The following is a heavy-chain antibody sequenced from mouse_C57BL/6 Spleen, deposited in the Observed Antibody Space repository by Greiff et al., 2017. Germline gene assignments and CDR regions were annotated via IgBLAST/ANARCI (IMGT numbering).Heavy chain of an antibody. CDR2: IYPGSGST. V-gene: IGHV1-55*01. CDR1: GYTFTSYW. Sequence: VQLQQPGAELVKPGASVKMSCKASGYTFTSYWITWVKQRPGQGLEWIGDIYPGSGSTNYNEKFKSKATLTVDTSSSTAYMQLSSLTSADSAVYYCAREGYYEYDGWFAYWGQGTLVTVSA. CDR3: AREGYYEYDGWFAY. J-gene: IGHJ3*01. D-gene: IGHD2-4*01.